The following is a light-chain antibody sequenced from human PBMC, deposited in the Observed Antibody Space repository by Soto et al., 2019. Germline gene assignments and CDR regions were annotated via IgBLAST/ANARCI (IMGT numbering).Light chain of an antibody. Sequence: QSVLTQPRSVSGSPGQSVTISCTGTSSDVGGYNYVSWYQQHPGKAPKLMIYDVSKRPSGVPDRFSGSKSGNTASLTISGLQAEDEDDYYCCSYAGSFVFGGGTKLTVL. CDR3: CSYAGSFV. CDR2: DVS. V-gene: IGLV2-11*01. J-gene: IGLJ2*01. CDR1: SSDVGGYNY.